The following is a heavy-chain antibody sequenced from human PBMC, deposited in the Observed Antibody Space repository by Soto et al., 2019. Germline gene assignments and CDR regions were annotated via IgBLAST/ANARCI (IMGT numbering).Heavy chain of an antibody. CDR3: VRDYYDGSASYGFEF. D-gene: IGHD3-22*01. V-gene: IGHV1-2*04. J-gene: IGHJ3*01. Sequence: QVHLVQSGAEVKKPGASVKVSCKASGYVFTGYYIHWVRQAPGQGLEWMGWINPKSGGANIAQKFQVWVTLTRDTSISTTYMEVNRLTYNDTAVYYCVRDYYDGSASYGFEFWGQVTPVTVGS. CDR2: INPKSGGA. CDR1: GYVFTGYY.